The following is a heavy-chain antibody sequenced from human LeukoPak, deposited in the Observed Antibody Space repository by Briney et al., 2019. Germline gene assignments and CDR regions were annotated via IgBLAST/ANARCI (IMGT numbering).Heavy chain of an antibody. V-gene: IGHV3-15*01. J-gene: IGHJ6*03. CDR3: TTENYDYDFWSGHYYYYYMDV. D-gene: IGHD3-3*01. Sequence: PGGSLRLSCAASGFTFSNAWMSWVRQAPGKGLEWVGRIKSKTDGGTTDYAAPVKGRFTISRDDSKNTLYLQMNGLKTEDTAVYYCTTENYDYDFWSGHYYYYYMDVWGKGTTVTVSS. CDR2: IKSKTDGGTT. CDR1: GFTFSNAW.